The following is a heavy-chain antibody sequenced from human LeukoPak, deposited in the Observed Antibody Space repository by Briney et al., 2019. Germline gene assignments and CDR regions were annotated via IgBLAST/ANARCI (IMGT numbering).Heavy chain of an antibody. D-gene: IGHD3-22*01. V-gene: IGHV1-18*01. Sequence: EASVKVSCKGSGYTFTSYGISWVRQAPGQGVEWMGWIRAYNGNTNYAKKLQGRVTMTTDTSTSTAYMEQRSLRSDDTAVYYCARDPPGGYYDSSGLGYYWGQGTLVTVSS. CDR3: ARDPPGGYYDSSGLGYY. CDR1: GYTFTSYG. CDR2: IRAYNGNT. J-gene: IGHJ4*01.